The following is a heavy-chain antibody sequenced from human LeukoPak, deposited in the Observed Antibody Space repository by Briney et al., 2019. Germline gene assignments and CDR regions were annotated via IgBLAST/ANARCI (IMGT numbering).Heavy chain of an antibody. CDR2: IYYSGST. CDR3: ARSDGYGLVGI. Sequence: PSETLSLTCTVSGGSISSSSYYWGWIRQPPGKGLEWIGSIYYSGSTYYNPSLKSRVTISVDTSKNQFSLKLSSVTAADTAVYYCARSDGYGLVGIWGQGTMVTVSS. CDR1: GGSISSSSYY. J-gene: IGHJ3*02. V-gene: IGHV4-39*07. D-gene: IGHD3-10*01.